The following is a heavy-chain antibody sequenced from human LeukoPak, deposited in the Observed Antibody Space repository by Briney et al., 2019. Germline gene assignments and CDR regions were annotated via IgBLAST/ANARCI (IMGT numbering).Heavy chain of an antibody. Sequence: PSETLSLTCTVSGGSISSYSWSWIRQPPGRGLEWIGYIYYSGSTNYNPSLKSRVTMSVDRSKKQFSLNLGPVTAADTAVYYCARDFDFWGQGTLVTVSS. CDR1: GGSISSYS. J-gene: IGHJ4*02. CDR2: IYYSGST. CDR3: ARDFDF. V-gene: IGHV4-59*12.